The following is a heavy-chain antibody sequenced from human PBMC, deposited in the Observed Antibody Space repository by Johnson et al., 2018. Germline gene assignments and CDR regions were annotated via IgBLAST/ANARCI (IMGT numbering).Heavy chain of an antibody. J-gene: IGHJ6*03. D-gene: IGHD3-16*01. CDR3: ARDPSFAYSYYNYMDA. V-gene: IGHV3-48*01. Sequence: VQLQESGGDLVHPGGSLRLSCAASGFPVDRFALNWVRQAPGKGPEWVSYISASSSNIHYADSVKGRFTISRDNAKKSLYLQMTSLRAEDAAVYYCARDPSFAYSYYNYMDAWGKGTTVTVSS. CDR2: ISASSSNI. CDR1: GFPVDRFA.